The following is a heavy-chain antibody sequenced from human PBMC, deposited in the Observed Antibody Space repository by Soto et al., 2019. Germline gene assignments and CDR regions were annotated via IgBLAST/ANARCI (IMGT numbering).Heavy chain of an antibody. J-gene: IGHJ6*02. CDR3: AKLSSLDDYFYYYHMDV. CDR2: ISASGGST. V-gene: IGHV3-23*01. CDR1: GFTFSNYG. D-gene: IGHD3-16*02. Sequence: PGGSLRLSCVASGFTFSNYGMRWVRQAPGKGLEWVSGISASGGSTYYADSVKGRFTTSRDNSKNTLYLQMNTLRAEDTAVYYCAKLSSLDDYFYYYHMDVWGQGTTVTVSS.